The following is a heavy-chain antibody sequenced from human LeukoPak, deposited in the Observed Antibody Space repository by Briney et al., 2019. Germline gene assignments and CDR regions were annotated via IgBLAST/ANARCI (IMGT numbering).Heavy chain of an antibody. CDR3: AQFHTGY. V-gene: IGHV3-21*01. CDR1: GFTFSSYA. Sequence: GGSLRLSCAASGFTFSSYAMSWVRQAPGKGLEWVSSIESSGTDIYYADSVKGRFTISRDNTKNSLFLQMNSLRVDDTAVYFCAQFHTGYWGQGTLVTVSS. CDR2: IESSGTDI. D-gene: IGHD2-8*02. J-gene: IGHJ4*02.